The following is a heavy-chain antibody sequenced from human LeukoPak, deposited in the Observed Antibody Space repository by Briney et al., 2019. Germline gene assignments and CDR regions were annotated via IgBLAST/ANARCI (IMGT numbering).Heavy chain of an antibody. CDR1: GFTFSSYS. Sequence: GSLRLSCAASGFTFSSYSMNWVRQAPGKGLEWVSSISSGGSLIYYIDSVKGRFTISRDNAKNSLYLQMNSLRAEDTAVYYCAKTTVSTYYYYYGMDVWGQGTTVTVSS. D-gene: IGHD4-17*01. V-gene: IGHV3-21*04. CDR2: ISSGGSLI. J-gene: IGHJ6*02. CDR3: AKTTVSTYYYYYGMDV.